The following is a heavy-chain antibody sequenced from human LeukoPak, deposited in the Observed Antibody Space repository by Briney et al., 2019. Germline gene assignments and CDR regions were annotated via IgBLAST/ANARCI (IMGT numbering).Heavy chain of an antibody. Sequence: GGSLRLSCAASGFTFSDYYMSWIRQAPGKGLEWVSYISSSGSTIYYADSVKGRFTISRDNAKNSLYPQMNSLRAEDTAVYYCARDPDVVGATPFDYWGQGTLVTVSS. J-gene: IGHJ4*02. CDR1: GFTFSDYY. D-gene: IGHD1-26*01. V-gene: IGHV3-11*04. CDR2: ISSSGSTI. CDR3: ARDPDVVGATPFDY.